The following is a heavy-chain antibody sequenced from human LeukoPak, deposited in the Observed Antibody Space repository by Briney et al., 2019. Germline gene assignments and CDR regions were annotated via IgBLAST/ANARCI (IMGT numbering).Heavy chain of an antibody. J-gene: IGHJ5*02. V-gene: IGHV4-39*01. D-gene: IGHD1-1*01. Sequence: PSETLSLTCTVSGGSITTANFFWAWIRQPPGKGLEWIATLYYGANNYYNPSLKSRVTISADTSRNQISLKLSSVIAADTAVYYCARHRLQLWGNNWFDPWGQGTLVTVSS. CDR3: ARHRLQLWGNNWFDP. CDR2: LYYGANN. CDR1: GGSITTANFF.